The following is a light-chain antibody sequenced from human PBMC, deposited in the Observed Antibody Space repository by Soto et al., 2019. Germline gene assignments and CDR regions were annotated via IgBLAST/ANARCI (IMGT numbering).Light chain of an antibody. CDR3: QQLNSYPLT. Sequence: DIQLTQSPSFLSASVGDRVTITCRASQGISSYLAWYQQKPGKAPKLLIYAASTLQSGVPSRFSGSGSGTEFTLTIYRLQPEDFATYYCQQLNSYPLTFGGGTKVEIK. J-gene: IGKJ4*01. CDR2: AAS. CDR1: QGISSY. V-gene: IGKV1-9*01.